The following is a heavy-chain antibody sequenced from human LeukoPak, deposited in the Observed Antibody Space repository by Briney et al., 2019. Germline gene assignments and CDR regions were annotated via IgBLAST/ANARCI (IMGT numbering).Heavy chain of an antibody. CDR1: GFTFSSYS. CDR2: ISGSGGST. Sequence: GGSLRLSCVASGFTFSSYSMNWFRQAPGKGLEWVSAISGSGGSTYYADSVKGRFTISRDNSKNTLYLQMNSLRAEDTAVYYCAKDTAARRIRFPIDYWGQGTLVTVSS. CDR3: AKDTAARRIRFPIDY. D-gene: IGHD6-13*01. V-gene: IGHV3-23*01. J-gene: IGHJ4*02.